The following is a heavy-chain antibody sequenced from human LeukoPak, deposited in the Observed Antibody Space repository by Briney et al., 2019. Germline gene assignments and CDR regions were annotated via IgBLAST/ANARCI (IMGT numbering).Heavy chain of an antibody. D-gene: IGHD3-22*01. V-gene: IGHV1-8*01. CDR2: MNPNSGNT. J-gene: IGHJ6*02. CDR3: ARFYYYDSSGYYYVSKLWYYYYGVDV. Sequence: ASVKVSCKASGYTFTSYDINWVRQATGQGLEWMGWMNPNSGNTGYAQKFQGRVTMTRNTSISTAYMELSSLRSEDTAVYYCARFYYYDSSGYYYVSKLWYYYYGVDVWGQGTTVTVSS. CDR1: GYTFTSYD.